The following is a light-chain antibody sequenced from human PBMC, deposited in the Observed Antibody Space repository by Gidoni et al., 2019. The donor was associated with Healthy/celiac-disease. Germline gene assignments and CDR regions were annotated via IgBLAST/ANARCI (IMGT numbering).Light chain of an antibody. CDR1: QGISSY. V-gene: IGKV1-8*01. CDR2: AAS. Sequence: AIRMTQSPSARSASTGDRVTINCRASQGISSYLAWYQQEPGKAPKLLIYAASTLQSGVPSRFSGSGSGTDFTLTISCLQSEDFATYYCQQYYSYPPTFXQXTKVEIK. CDR3: QQYYSYPPT. J-gene: IGKJ1*01.